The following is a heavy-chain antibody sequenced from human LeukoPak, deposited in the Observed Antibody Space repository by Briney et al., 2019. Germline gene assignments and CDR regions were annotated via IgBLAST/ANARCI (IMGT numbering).Heavy chain of an antibody. CDR2: IWYDGSNK. CDR3: ARDRAYSSSSRYYYGMDV. CDR1: GFTFNSYG. D-gene: IGHD6-6*01. V-gene: IGHV3-33*01. J-gene: IGHJ6*02. Sequence: PGGSLRLSCAASGFTFNSYGMHWVRQAPGKGLEWVAVIWYDGSNKYYADSVKGRFTISRDNTKNTLYLQVNSLRTEDTAVYFCARDRAYSSSSRYYYGMDVWGQGTTITVSS.